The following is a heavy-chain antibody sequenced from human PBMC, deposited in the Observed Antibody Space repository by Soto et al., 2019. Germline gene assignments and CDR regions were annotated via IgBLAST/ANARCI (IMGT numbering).Heavy chain of an antibody. J-gene: IGHJ5*01. CDR2: INHSGST. D-gene: IGHD3-9*01. V-gene: IGHV4-34*01. CDR1: GGSFSGYY. Sequence: SETLSLTCAVYGGSFSGYYWSWIRQPPGKGLEWIGEINHSGSTNYNPSLKSRVTISVDTSKNQFSLKLSSVTAADTAVYYCARERYLRPRNGFDPWGKGTMVTVSS. CDR3: ARERYLRPRNGFDP.